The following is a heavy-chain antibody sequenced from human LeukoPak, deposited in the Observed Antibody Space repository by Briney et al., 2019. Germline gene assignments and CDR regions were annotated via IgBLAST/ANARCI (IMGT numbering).Heavy chain of an antibody. Sequence: ASVKVSCKASGYSFTSNYIHWVRQAPGQGLEWMGMIYPRDGSTSYAQKFQGRVTVTRDTSTSTVHMELSGLRSEDTAVYYCARDQEAFDYWGQGTLVTVPS. V-gene: IGHV1-46*01. CDR2: IYPRDGST. J-gene: IGHJ4*02. CDR3: ARDQEAFDY. CDR1: GYSFTSNY.